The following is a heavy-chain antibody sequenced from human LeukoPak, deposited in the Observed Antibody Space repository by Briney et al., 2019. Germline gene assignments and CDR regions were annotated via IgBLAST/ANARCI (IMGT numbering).Heavy chain of an antibody. Sequence: GGSLRLSCAVSGFTFRNYAMTWVRQASGKGLEWVSGVRAGTGSTYYADAVKGRFTISRDNSKNMLYLQMNSLRAEDTAVYYCARWYSSGWAFDYWGQGTLVTVSS. CDR3: ARWYSSGWAFDY. V-gene: IGHV3-23*01. D-gene: IGHD6-19*01. CDR2: VRAGTGST. CDR1: GFTFRNYA. J-gene: IGHJ4*02.